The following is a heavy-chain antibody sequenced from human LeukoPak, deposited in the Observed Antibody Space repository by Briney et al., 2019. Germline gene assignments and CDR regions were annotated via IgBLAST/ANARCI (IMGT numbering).Heavy chain of an antibody. CDR2: VNHSGST. D-gene: IGHD3-10*01. J-gene: IGHJ4*02. V-gene: IGHV4-34*01. CDR3: ARTYRITMVRGVTLFDY. Sequence: KPSETLSLTCTVSGGSLSGYYWSWIRQPPGKGLEWIGEVNHSGSTNYNPSLKSRVTISLDTSKSQFSLRLSSVTAADTAVYYCARTYRITMVRGVTLFDYWGQGTLVTVSS. CDR1: GGSLSGYY.